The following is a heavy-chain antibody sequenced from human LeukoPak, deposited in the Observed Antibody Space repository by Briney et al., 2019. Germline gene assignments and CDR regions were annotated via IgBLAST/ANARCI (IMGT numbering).Heavy chain of an antibody. CDR2: KKKDRGEA. CDR3: AREWYDYGGDSGGY. V-gene: IGHV3-7*01. J-gene: IGHJ4*02. D-gene: IGHD4-23*01. CDR1: GYTYSGYW. Sequence: GGPLTLSCAGSGYTYSGYWLTWLRQAPGKGLEGVDSKKKDRGEAQYADSVKGRFTIYRDNTKSTIYLQMNSLRVEDTAVYYCAREWYDYGGDSGGYWGQGTLVTVSS.